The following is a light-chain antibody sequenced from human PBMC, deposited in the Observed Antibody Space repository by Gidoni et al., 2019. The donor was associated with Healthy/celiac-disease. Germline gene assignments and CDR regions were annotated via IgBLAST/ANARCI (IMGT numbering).Light chain of an antibody. CDR1: QSISSY. V-gene: IGKV1-39*01. Sequence: DIQMTQSPSSLSASVGVRVTITCRASQSISSYLNWYQQKPGKAPKLLIYAASSLQSGVPSRFSGSGSGTDFTLNSSSLQPEDFATYYCQQSYSTPWTFXQXTKVEIK. CDR2: AAS. CDR3: QQSYSTPWT. J-gene: IGKJ1*01.